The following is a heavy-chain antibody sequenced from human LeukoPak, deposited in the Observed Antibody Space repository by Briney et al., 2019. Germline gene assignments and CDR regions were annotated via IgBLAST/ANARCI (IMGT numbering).Heavy chain of an antibody. D-gene: IGHD2-15*01. CDR1: GFTFSSYW. CDR3: ARDHWDIVVVDYYYGMDV. J-gene: IGHJ6*02. CDR2: IKQDGSEK. Sequence: PGGSLRLSCAASGFTFSSYWMSWVRQAPGKGLEWVANIKQDGSEKYYVDSVKGRFTISRDNAKNSLYLQMNSLRAEDTAVYYCARDHWDIVVVDYYYGMDVWGQGTTVTVSS. V-gene: IGHV3-7*03.